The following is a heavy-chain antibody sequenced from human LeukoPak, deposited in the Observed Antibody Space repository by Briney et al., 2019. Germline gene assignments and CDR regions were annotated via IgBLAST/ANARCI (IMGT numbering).Heavy chain of an antibody. CDR1: GGTFSSYA. J-gene: IGHJ6*03. CDR2: IIPIFGTA. Sequence: ASVKVSCKASGGTFSSYAISWVRQAPGQGLEWMGGIIPIFGTANYAQKFQGRVTITADKSTSTAYMELSSLRSEDTAVYYCARAIIAAGTQNYYYMDVWGKGTTVTVSS. D-gene: IGHD6-13*01. V-gene: IGHV1-69*06. CDR3: ARAIIAAGTQNYYYMDV.